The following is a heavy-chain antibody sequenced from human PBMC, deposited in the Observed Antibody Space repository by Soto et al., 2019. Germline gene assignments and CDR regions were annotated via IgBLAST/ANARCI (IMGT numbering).Heavy chain of an antibody. CDR2: IYYSGST. Sequence: QVQLQESGPGLVKPSETLSLTCTVSGGSISSCYWSWIRQPPGKGPEWIGYIYYSGSTNYNPSLKSRVTISVDTSKNQFSLKLSSVTAADTAVFYCARDIVVLPAYYYNGMDVWGQGTTVTVSS. CDR3: ARDIVVLPAYYYNGMDV. V-gene: IGHV4-59*01. D-gene: IGHD2-2*01. CDR1: GGSISSCY. J-gene: IGHJ6*02.